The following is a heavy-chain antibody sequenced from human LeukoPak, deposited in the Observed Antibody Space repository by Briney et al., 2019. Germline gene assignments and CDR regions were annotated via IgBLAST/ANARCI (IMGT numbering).Heavy chain of an antibody. Sequence: GGSLRLSCAASGFTFSTYTMYWVRQAPGKGLEYVSAITSNGGSTYYANSVKGRFTISRDNSKNTLYLQMGSLRAEDMAVYYCATWSRSSMDVWGKGTTVTVSS. D-gene: IGHD1-26*01. CDR1: GFTFSTYT. CDR3: ATWSRSSMDV. CDR2: ITSNGGST. V-gene: IGHV3-64*01. J-gene: IGHJ6*03.